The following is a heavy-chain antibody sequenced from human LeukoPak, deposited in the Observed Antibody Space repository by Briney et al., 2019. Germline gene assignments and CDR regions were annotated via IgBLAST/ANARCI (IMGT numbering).Heavy chain of an antibody. J-gene: IGHJ3*02. CDR3: ARANWGSLGAFDI. D-gene: IGHD7-27*01. CDR1: GYTFTSYG. CDR2: INPNSGGT. V-gene: IGHV1-2*02. Sequence: ASVKVSCKASGYTFTSYGISWVRQAPGQGLEWMGWINPNSGGTNYAQKFQGRVTMTRDTSISTAYMELSRLRSDDTAVYYCARANWGSLGAFDIWGQGTMVTVSS.